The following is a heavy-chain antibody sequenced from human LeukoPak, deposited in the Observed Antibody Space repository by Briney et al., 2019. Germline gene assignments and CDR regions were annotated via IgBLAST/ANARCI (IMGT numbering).Heavy chain of an antibody. CDR2: IYYSGGT. CDR1: GGSISSYY. J-gene: IGHJ4*02. CDR3: ARAYYSSGWYDEYYFDY. D-gene: IGHD6-19*01. Sequence: SETLSLTCTVSGGSISSYYWSWIRQPPGKGLEWIGYIYYSGGTNYNPSLKSRVTISVDTSKNQFSLKLSSVTAADTAVYYCARAYYSSGWYDEYYFDYWGQGTLVTVSS. V-gene: IGHV4-59*01.